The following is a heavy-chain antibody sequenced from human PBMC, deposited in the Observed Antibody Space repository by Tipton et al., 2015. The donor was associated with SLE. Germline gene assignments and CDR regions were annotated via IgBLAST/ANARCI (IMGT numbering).Heavy chain of an antibody. CDR3: ARIYLAAAAVDF. V-gene: IGHV4-39*07. CDR1: GDSITSNYYR. D-gene: IGHD6-25*01. CDR2: FLYGGAT. J-gene: IGHJ4*02. Sequence: TLSLTCSVSGDSITSNYYRWGWIRQPPGKGLEWLGSFLYGGATYYDPSLKSRVTILGDTSKNQVSLILTSVTAADTAMYYCARIYLAAAAVDFWGQGALVIVSS.